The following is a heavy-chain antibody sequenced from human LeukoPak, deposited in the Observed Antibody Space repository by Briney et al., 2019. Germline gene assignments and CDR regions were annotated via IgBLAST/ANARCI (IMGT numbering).Heavy chain of an antibody. J-gene: IGHJ4*02. Sequence: GGSLRLSCAASGFTFSTCAMHWVRQAPGKGLEWVAVISYDGRDKKYADSVKGRFSISRDNPKNTLYLQMDSLRSEDMAMYYCAKDSGNFANYYFDHWGQGTLVTVSS. V-gene: IGHV3-30*04. CDR1: GFTFSTCA. D-gene: IGHD1-26*01. CDR2: ISYDGRDK. CDR3: AKDSGNFANYYFDH.